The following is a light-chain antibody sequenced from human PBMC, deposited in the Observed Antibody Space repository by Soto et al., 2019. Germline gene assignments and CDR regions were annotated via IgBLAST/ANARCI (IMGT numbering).Light chain of an antibody. CDR3: QQYNSYSRT. CDR2: KAS. Sequence: DIQMTQSPSTLSASVGDRVTITCRASQSISSWLAWYQQKPGKAPKLLIYKASSLESGVPSRFSGSGSGTEYTLLIISLQPHDVATYYCQQYNSYSRTFGQGTKVEIK. J-gene: IGKJ2*01. CDR1: QSISSW. V-gene: IGKV1-5*03.